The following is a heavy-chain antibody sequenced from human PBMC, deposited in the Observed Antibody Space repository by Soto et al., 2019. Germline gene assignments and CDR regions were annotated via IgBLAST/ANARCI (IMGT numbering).Heavy chain of an antibody. V-gene: IGHV1-8*01. J-gene: IGHJ4*02. Sequence: QVQLVQSGAEVKKPGASVKVSCKASGYTFTSYDINWVRQATGQGLEWMGWMNPNSGNTGYAQKFQGRVTMTRNTSISTAYMELSSLRSEDTAVYYCARLAGSNGDXXSXYXSXXXXYYFDYWGQGTLVTVSS. D-gene: IGHD4-17*01. CDR3: ARLAGSNGDXXSXYXSXXXXYYFDY. CDR2: MNPNSGNT. CDR1: GYTFTSYD.